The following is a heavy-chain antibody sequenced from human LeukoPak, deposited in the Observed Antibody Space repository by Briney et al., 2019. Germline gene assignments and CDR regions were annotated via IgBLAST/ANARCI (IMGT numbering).Heavy chain of an antibody. Sequence: PGGSLRLSCAASGFTFSDYYMSWIRQAPGKGLEWGSYISSSGSTIYYADSVKGRFTISRDNAKSSLYPQMKSLRAEDTAVYYCARDTSSGNHLMGYWGQGTLVTVSS. CDR3: ARDTSSGNHLMGY. CDR2: ISSSGSTI. V-gene: IGHV3-11*01. CDR1: GFTFSDYY. D-gene: IGHD3-22*01. J-gene: IGHJ4*02.